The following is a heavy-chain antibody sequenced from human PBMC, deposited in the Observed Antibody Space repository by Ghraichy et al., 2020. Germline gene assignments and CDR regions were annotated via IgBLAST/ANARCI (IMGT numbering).Heavy chain of an antibody. Sequence: GGSLRLSCAASGFTFDDYTMHWVRQAPGKGLEWVSLISWDGGSTYYADSVKGRFTISRDNSKNSLYLQMNSLRTEDTALYYCAKGRGTVTNFQHWGQGTLVTVSS. D-gene: IGHD4-17*01. V-gene: IGHV3-43*01. CDR1: GFTFDDYT. CDR2: ISWDGGST. CDR3: AKGRGTVTNFQH. J-gene: IGHJ1*01.